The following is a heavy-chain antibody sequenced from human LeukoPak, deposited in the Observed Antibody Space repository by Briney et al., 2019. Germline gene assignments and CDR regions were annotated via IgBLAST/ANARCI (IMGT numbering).Heavy chain of an antibody. Sequence: ASVKVSCKASGYTFTSYGISWVRQAPGQGLEWMGWISAYNGNTNYAQKLQGRVTMTTDTSTSTAYMELRSLRSDDTAVYYCARDSYDSSPRENWFDPWGPGNPGHRLL. J-gene: IGHJ5*02. D-gene: IGHD3-22*01. CDR2: ISAYNGNT. V-gene: IGHV1-18*01. CDR3: ARDSYDSSPRENWFDP. CDR1: GYTFTSYG.